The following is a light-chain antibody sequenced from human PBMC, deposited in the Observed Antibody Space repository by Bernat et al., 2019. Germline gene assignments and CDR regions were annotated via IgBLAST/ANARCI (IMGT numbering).Light chain of an antibody. V-gene: IGLV10-54*01. Sequence: QAGLTQPPSVSKGLRQTATLTCTGNNNNVGNEGATWLQQHQGHPPKLLAYRNNNRPSGIPERLSASRSGNTASLTITGLQTKDEAEYYCSAWDSSLTAWVFGGGTKLTVL. CDR1: NNNVGNEG. J-gene: IGLJ3*02. CDR3: SAWDSSLTAWV. CDR2: RNN.